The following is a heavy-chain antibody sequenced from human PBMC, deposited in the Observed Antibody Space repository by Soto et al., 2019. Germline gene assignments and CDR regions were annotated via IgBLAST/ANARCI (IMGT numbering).Heavy chain of an antibody. J-gene: IGHJ4*02. D-gene: IGHD3-9*01. CDR3: ATGHTGRYFDWLTDY. CDR2: FDPEDGET. V-gene: IGHV1-24*01. Sequence: ASVKVSCKVSGYTLTELSMHWVRHAPGKGLEWMGGFDPEDGETIYAQKFQGGVTMTEDTSTDTAYMELSSLRSEDTAVYYCATGHTGRYFDWLTDYWGQGTLVTVSS. CDR1: GYTLTELS.